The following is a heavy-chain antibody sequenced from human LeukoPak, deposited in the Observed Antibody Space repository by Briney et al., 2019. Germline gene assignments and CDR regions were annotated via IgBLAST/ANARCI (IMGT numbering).Heavy chain of an antibody. CDR3: VIWGDYDVLTGYYVPDY. CDR2: ITGSGTNR. D-gene: IGHD3-9*01. V-gene: IGHV3-23*01. CDR1: GFTFSNYA. Sequence: GASLRLSCVASGFTFSNYAMSWVRQAPGKGLEWVSAITGSGTNRYYADSLKGRFTTSRDNSKNTVFLQMHSLRHEDTAIYYCVIWGDYDVLTGYYVPDYWGQGTLVTVAS. J-gene: IGHJ4*02.